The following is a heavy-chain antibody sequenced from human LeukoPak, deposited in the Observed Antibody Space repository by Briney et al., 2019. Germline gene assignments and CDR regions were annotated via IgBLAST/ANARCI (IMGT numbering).Heavy chain of an antibody. CDR3: ARYDIVATNWFDP. V-gene: IGHV4-34*01. CDR1: GGSFSGYY. Sequence: SETLSLTCAVYGGSFSGYYWSWIRQPPGKGLEWIGEITHRGSTNYNPSLKSRVTISVDTSKNQFSLKLNSVAAADTAVYYCARYDIVATNWFDPWGQGTLVTVSS. CDR2: ITHRGST. J-gene: IGHJ5*02. D-gene: IGHD5-12*01.